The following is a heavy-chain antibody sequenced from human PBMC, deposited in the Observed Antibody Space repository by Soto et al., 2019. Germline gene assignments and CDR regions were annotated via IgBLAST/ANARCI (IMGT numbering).Heavy chain of an antibody. V-gene: IGHV1-18*01. CDR3: ARQTTVTKPVYYYYYGMDV. J-gene: IGHJ6*02. CDR2: ISAYNGNT. D-gene: IGHD4-4*01. Sequence: ASVKVSCKASGYTFTSYGISWVRQAPGQGIEWMGWISAYNGNTNYAQKLQGRVTMTTDTSTSTAYMELRSLRSDDTAVYYCARQTTVTKPVYYYYYGMDVWGQGTTVTVSS. CDR1: GYTFTSYG.